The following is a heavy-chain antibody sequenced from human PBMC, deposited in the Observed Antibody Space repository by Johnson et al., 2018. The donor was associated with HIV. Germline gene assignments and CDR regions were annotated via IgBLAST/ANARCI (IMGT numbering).Heavy chain of an antibody. Sequence: QVQLVESGGGVVQPGRSLRLSCAASGFTFRSYGMNWVRQAPGKGLEWVAVIWYDGSNKYYADSVKGRFTIFRDNSKNTLYLQMNSLRAEDTAVYYCAKSLPGYDAFDIWGQGTMVTVSS. CDR1: GFTFRSYG. J-gene: IGHJ3*02. V-gene: IGHV3-33*06. CDR3: AKSLPGYDAFDI. D-gene: IGHD5-12*01. CDR2: IWYDGSNK.